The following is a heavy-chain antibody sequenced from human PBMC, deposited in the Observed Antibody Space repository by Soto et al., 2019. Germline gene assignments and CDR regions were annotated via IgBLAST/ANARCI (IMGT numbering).Heavy chain of an antibody. D-gene: IGHD3-3*01. CDR3: ARDLSAVKRFEXXXXXXXDV. Sequence: QVQLMQSGAEVRKPGSSVTVSCKASGGTFSSNPISWVRQAPGQGLEWMGGIIPIFATPHYARRFLDRVTLTADRSTNTAYMELTGLTSEDTAIYYCARDLSAVKRFEXXXXXXXDVWGQGTTVTVS. V-gene: IGHV1-69*06. CDR2: IIPIFATP. J-gene: IGHJ6*02. CDR1: GGTFSSNP.